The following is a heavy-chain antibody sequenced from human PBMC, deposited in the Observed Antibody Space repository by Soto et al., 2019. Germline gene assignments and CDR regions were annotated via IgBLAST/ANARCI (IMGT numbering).Heavy chain of an antibody. J-gene: IGHJ4*02. V-gene: IGHV3-48*02. CDR3: ARESSGYPDS. CDR2: ISGSSSTI. D-gene: IGHD3-22*01. CDR1: GFNFSVYS. Sequence: GGSLRLSCAASGFNFSVYSMNWVRQAPGKGLEWVSYISGSSSTIYYADSVKGRFTISRDNAKNSLYLQLSSLRDEDTAIYYCARESSGYPDSWGQGTLVTVSS.